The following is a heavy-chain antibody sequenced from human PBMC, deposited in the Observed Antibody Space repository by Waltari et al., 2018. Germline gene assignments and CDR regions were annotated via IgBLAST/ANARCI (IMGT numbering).Heavy chain of an antibody. CDR1: GGSISSSSYY. J-gene: IGHJ4*02. D-gene: IGHD6-19*01. CDR3: ARFQYSSGWVVY. CDR2: IYYSGST. V-gene: IGHV4-39*07. Sequence: QLQLQESGPGLVKPSETLSLTCTVSGGSISSSSYYWGWIRQPPGKGLEWIGSIYYSGSTYYNPSLKSRVTISVDTSKNQFSLKLSSVTAADTAVYYCARFQYSSGWVVYWGQGTLVTVSS.